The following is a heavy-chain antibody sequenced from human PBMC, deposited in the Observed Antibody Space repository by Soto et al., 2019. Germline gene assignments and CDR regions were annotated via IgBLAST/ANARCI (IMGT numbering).Heavy chain of an antibody. V-gene: IGHV4-30-4*01. D-gene: IGHD6-13*01. CDR1: GGSISSGDYY. Sequence: SETLSLTCTVSGGSISSGDYYWSWIRQPPGKGLEWIGYIYYSGSTYYNPSLKSRVTISVDTSKNQFSLKLSSVTAADTAVYYCASVSRDSSSWQGPYYYYYGMDVWGQGTTVTVSS. CDR2: IYYSGST. J-gene: IGHJ6*02. CDR3: ASVSRDSSSWQGPYYYYYGMDV.